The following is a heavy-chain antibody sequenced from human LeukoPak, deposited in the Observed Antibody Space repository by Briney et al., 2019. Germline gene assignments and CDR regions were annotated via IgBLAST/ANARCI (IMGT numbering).Heavy chain of an antibody. V-gene: IGHV4-39*07. CDR3: AREGSSSWYSLKFYYYYYMDV. CDR1: GGSISSSSYY. D-gene: IGHD6-13*01. Sequence: SETLSLTCTVSGGSISSSSYYWGWIRQPPGKGLEWIGGIYYSGSTYYNPSLKSRVTISVDTSKNQFSLKLSSVTAADTAVYYCAREGSSSWYSLKFYYYYYMDVWGKGTTVTVSS. J-gene: IGHJ6*03. CDR2: IYYSGST.